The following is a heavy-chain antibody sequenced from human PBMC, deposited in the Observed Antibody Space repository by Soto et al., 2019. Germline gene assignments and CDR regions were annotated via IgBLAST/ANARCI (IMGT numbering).Heavy chain of an antibody. Sequence: QVQLQESGPGLVKPSQTLSLTCTVSGGSISSGGYYWSWIRQHPGKGLEWIGYIYYSGSTYYNPSLKSRVTISVDTSKNQFSLKLSSVTAADTAVYYCARDFPKPGVPAARAGGMDVWGQGTTVTVSS. CDR1: GGSISSGGYY. D-gene: IGHD2-2*01. CDR3: ARDFPKPGVPAARAGGMDV. CDR2: IYYSGST. J-gene: IGHJ6*02. V-gene: IGHV4-31*03.